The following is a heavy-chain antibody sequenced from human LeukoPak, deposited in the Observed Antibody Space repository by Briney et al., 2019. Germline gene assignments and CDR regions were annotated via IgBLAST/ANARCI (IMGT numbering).Heavy chain of an antibody. CDR2: ISWDGGST. V-gene: IGHV3-43D*03. CDR3: AKGQQGADYYGSCTLIDY. D-gene: IGHD3-10*01. Sequence: GGSLRLSCAASGFTFDDYAMHWVRQAPGKGLEWVSLISWDGGSTYYADSVKGRFTISRDNSKNSLYLQMNSLRAEDTALYYCAKGQQGADYYGSCTLIDYWGQGTLVTVSS. J-gene: IGHJ4*02. CDR1: GFTFDDYA.